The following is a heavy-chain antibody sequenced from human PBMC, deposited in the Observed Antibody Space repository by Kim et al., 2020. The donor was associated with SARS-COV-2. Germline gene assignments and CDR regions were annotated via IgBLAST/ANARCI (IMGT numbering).Heavy chain of an antibody. J-gene: IGHJ3*02. CDR2: ISYDGSNK. CDR1: GFTFSSYA. D-gene: IGHD3-22*01. Sequence: GGSLRLSCAASGFTFSSYAMHWVRQAPGKGLEWVAVISYDGSNKYYADSVKGRLTISRDNSKNTLYLQMNSLRAEDTAVYYCARGAWGITMIVVVITRAFDIWGQGTMVTVSS. V-gene: IGHV3-30-3*01. CDR3: ARGAWGITMIVVVITRAFDI.